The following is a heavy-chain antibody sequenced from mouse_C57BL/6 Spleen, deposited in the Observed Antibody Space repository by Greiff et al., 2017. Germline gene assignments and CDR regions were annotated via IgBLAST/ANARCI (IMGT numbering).Heavy chain of an antibody. CDR1: GYAFSSSW. Sequence: QVQLQQPGPELVKPGASVKISCKASGYAFSSSWMNWVKQRPGKGLEWIGRIYPGDGETNYNGKFKGKATLTADKSSSTAYMQLSSLTSEDSAVYFCARFTTVVATDWYFDVWGTGTTVTVSS. CDR2: IYPGDGET. D-gene: IGHD1-1*01. V-gene: IGHV1-82*01. CDR3: ARFTTVVATDWYFDV. J-gene: IGHJ1*03.